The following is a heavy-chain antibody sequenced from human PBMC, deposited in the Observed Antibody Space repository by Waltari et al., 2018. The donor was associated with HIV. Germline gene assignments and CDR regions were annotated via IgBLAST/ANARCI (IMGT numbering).Heavy chain of an antibody. CDR2: ISKSATT. D-gene: IGHD4-17*01. Sequence: QLQLQESGSGLVKPSQTLSLTCAVSGGSIIRGGYSWTWIRQPPGKGLEWIGYISKSATTYSNPSIKSRVTISLDRTKNQFSLNLRSLTAADTAVYYCARDRLSVTTRGGYYYGLDVWGQGTTVTVSS. V-gene: IGHV4-30-2*01. J-gene: IGHJ6*02. CDR3: ARDRLSVTTRGGYYYGLDV. CDR1: GGSIIRGGYS.